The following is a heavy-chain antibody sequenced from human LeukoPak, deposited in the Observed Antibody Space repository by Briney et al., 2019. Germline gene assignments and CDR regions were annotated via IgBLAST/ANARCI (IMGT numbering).Heavy chain of an antibody. CDR1: GFTFSSYW. V-gene: IGHV3-74*01. D-gene: IGHD1-1*01. Sequence: GGSLRLSCAASGFTFSSYWMHWVRKAPGKGLVWVSRINSDGSSTSYADSVKGRFTISRDNAKNTLYLQMNSLRAEDTAVYYCARGSDELEGGYWGQGTLVTVSS. CDR2: INSDGSST. CDR3: ARGSDELEGGY. J-gene: IGHJ4*02.